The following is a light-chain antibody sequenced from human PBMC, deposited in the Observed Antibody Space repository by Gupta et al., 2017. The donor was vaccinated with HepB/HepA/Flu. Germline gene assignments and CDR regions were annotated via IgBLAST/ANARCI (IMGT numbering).Light chain of an antibody. Sequence: VLTQSPATLSVSPGERATLSCRASQNVYSYLAWYQQKPGQAPRLLIYGASTRATDIPARFSGSGSGTECTLTISSLQSEDFAVYYCQQYDTGLRTFGQGTRLDIK. CDR1: QNVYSY. J-gene: IGKJ5*01. CDR2: GAS. CDR3: QQYDTGLRT. V-gene: IGKV3-15*01.